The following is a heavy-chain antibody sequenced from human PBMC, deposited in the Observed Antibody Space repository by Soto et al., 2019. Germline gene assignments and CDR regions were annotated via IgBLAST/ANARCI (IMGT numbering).Heavy chain of an antibody. Sequence: SVKVSFKASGGTFSSYAISWVRQAPGQGLEWMGGIIPIFGTANYAQKFQGRVTITADESTSTAYMELSSLRSEDTAVYYCARSGGYCTNGVCQAGGMDVWGQGTPVTVSS. V-gene: IGHV1-69*13. CDR3: ARSGGYCTNGVCQAGGMDV. CDR2: IIPIFGTA. J-gene: IGHJ6*01. D-gene: IGHD2-8*01. CDR1: GGTFSSYA.